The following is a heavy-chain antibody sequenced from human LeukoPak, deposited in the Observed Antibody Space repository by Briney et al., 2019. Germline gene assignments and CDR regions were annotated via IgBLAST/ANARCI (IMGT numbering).Heavy chain of an antibody. J-gene: IGHJ5*02. CDR3: ARDSVVVPAAISPNWFDP. V-gene: IGHV4-34*01. CDR2: INDGGST. D-gene: IGHD2-2*02. CDR1: VGSFSGYY. Sequence: SETLSLTCAVYVGSFSGYYWSWIRQPPGKGLEWIGEINDGGSTNYSPSLKSRVTLSVDTSKNQFSLKLSSVTAADTAVYYCARDSVVVPAAISPNWFDPWGQGTLVTVSS.